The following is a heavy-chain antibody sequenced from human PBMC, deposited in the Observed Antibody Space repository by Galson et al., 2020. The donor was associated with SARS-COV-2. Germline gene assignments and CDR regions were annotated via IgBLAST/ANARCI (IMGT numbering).Heavy chain of an antibody. V-gene: IGHV3-30*18. D-gene: IGHD4-17*01. J-gene: IGHJ4*02. Sequence: GGSLRLSCAASGFTFSSYGMHWVRQAPGKGLEWVAVISYDGSNKYYADSVKGRFTISRDNSKNTLYLQMNSLRAEDTAVYYCAKDIYGVNSGPEDWGQGTLVTVSS. CDR1: GFTFSSYG. CDR3: AKDIYGVNSGPED. CDR2: ISYDGSNK.